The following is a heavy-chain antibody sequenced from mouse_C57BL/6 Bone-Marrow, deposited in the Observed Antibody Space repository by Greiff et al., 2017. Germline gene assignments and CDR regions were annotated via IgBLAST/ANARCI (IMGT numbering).Heavy chain of an antibody. D-gene: IGHD2-4*01. Sequence: VQLQQSGPELVKPGASVKMSCKASGYTFPDYNMHWVKQSHGKSLEWIGYINPNNGGPSYNQKFKGKATLTVNTSSSTAYMDRRRLTSEDSSDYDCAIYEYDGIYWGQGTTLTVST. CDR3: AIYEYDGIY. J-gene: IGHJ2*01. V-gene: IGHV1-22*01. CDR1: GYTFPDYN. CDR2: INPNNGGP.